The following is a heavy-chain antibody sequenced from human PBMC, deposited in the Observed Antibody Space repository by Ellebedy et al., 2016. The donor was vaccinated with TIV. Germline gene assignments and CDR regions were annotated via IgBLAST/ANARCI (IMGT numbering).Heavy chain of an antibody. V-gene: IGHV3-23*01. D-gene: IGHD2-21*02. CDR2: ISGSGVNT. CDR3: AKGQRVVTAPFDY. Sequence: GESLKISCAASGFTFSSYAMSWVRQAPGKGLDWVSAISGSGVNTYYADSVKGRFTISRDNSKNTRYLQMDSLTAEDTAIYYCAKGQRVVTAPFDYWGQGTLVTVSS. CDR1: GFTFSSYA. J-gene: IGHJ4*02.